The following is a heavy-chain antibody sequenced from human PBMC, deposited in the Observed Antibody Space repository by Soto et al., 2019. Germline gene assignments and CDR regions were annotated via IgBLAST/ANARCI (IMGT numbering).Heavy chain of an antibody. CDR2: IYHSGST. D-gene: IGHD4-17*01. V-gene: IGHV4-31*03. J-gene: IGHJ4*02. CDR3: AREPHGDYAQDY. Sequence: QVQLQESGPGLVKPSQTLSLTCTVSGDSISSGGYYWSWIRQHPGKGLEWIGYIYHSGSTYYNPSLKSRVTMSVDTSKNQFSLKLSSVTAADTAVYYCAREPHGDYAQDYWGQGTLVTVSS. CDR1: GDSISSGGYY.